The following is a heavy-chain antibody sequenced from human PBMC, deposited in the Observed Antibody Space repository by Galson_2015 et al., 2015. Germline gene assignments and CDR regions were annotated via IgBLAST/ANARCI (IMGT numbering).Heavy chain of an antibody. V-gene: IGHV2-5*02. CDR3: AHRALRPHDDSSSWYYFDY. D-gene: IGHD6-13*01. CDR1: GFSLSTSGVG. Sequence: PALVKPTQTLTLTCTFSGFSLSTSGVGVGWIRQPPGKALEWLALIYWDDDKRYSPSLKSRRTITKDTSKNQVVLTMTNMDPVDTATDYGAHRALRPHDDSSSWYYFDYWGQGTLVTVSS. CDR2: IYWDDDK. J-gene: IGHJ4*02.